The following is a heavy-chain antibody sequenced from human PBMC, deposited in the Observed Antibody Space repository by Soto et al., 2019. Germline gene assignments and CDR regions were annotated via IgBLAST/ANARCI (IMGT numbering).Heavy chain of an antibody. CDR3: AKDPNTVTTGWYFDL. J-gene: IGHJ2*01. V-gene: IGHV3-23*01. CDR2: IRDSGGDT. Sequence: EVELLESGGGLVQPGGSLRLSCRASGLTFSNYDMTWVRQVPGKGLEWVSSIRDSGGDTFYVDSVKGRFTISRDNSKNTLYLQMNSLNIEDSAAYYSAKDPNTVTTGWYFDLWGRGTMVTVAS. CDR1: GLTFSNYD. D-gene: IGHD4-17*01.